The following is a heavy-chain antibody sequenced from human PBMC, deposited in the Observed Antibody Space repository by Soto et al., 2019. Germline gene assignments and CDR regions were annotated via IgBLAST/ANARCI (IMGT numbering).Heavy chain of an antibody. D-gene: IGHD3-3*01. CDR2: IYSGGST. Sequence: PGGSLRLSCAASGFTVSSNYMSWVRQAPGKGLEWASVIYSGGSTYYADSVKGRFTISRDNSKNTLYLQMNSLRAEDTAVYYCARWTQILRFLEWLPDAFDIWGQGTMVTVSS. CDR1: GFTVSSNY. CDR3: ARWTQILRFLEWLPDAFDI. J-gene: IGHJ3*02. V-gene: IGHV3-66*01.